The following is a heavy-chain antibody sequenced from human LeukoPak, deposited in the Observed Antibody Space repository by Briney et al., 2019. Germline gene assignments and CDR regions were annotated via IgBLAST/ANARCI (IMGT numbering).Heavy chain of an antibody. CDR3: AKDLSSSNGWYYGMDV. J-gene: IGHJ6*02. Sequence: PGGSLRLSCAASGFTFSDYYMSWIRQAPGKGLEWVSYISLSSSYTIYADSVKGRFTISRDNSKNTLYLQMNSLRAEDTAVYYCAKDLSSSNGWYYGMDVWGQGTTVTVSS. D-gene: IGHD6-13*01. CDR2: ISLSSSYT. CDR1: GFTFSDYY. V-gene: IGHV3-11*06.